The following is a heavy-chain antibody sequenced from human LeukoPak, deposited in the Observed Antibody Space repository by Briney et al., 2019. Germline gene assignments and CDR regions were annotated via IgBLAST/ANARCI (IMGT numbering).Heavy chain of an antibody. CDR3: ARATTYDILTGYFDY. J-gene: IGHJ4*02. CDR2: INWNGGST. D-gene: IGHD3-9*01. V-gene: IGHV3-20*04. CDR1: GFTFDDYG. Sequence: GGSLRLSCAASGFTFDDYGMSWVRQAPGKGLEWVSGINWNGGSTGYADSVKGRFTMSRDNAKNSLYLQMNSLRAEDTAVYYCARATTYDILTGYFDYWGQGTLVTVSS.